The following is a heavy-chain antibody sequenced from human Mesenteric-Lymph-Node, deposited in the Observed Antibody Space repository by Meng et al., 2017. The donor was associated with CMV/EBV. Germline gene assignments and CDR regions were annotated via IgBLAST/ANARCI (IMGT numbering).Heavy chain of an antibody. D-gene: IGHD3-22*01. J-gene: IGHJ3*02. CDR3: ARDSITSYFDTIGFTDTFDI. CDR1: GASISSNY. Sequence: GSLRLSCSVSGASISSNYWSWIRQPPGKGLEWIGYIYYSGSTFHNPSLRSRVTMSVDTSKNQFSLNLSSVTAADTAVYYCARDSITSYFDTIGFTDTFDIWGQGTMVTVSS. V-gene: IGHV4-59*01. CDR2: IYYSGST.